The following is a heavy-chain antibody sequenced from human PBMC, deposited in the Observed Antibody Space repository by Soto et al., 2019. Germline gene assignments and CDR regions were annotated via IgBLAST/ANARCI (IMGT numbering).Heavy chain of an antibody. D-gene: IGHD2-2*01. V-gene: IGHV3-23*01. CDR2: ISGSGGST. Sequence: GGSLRLSCAASGFTFISYAMSWVRQAPGKGLEWVSAISGSGGSTYYADSVKGRFTISRDNSKNTLYLQMNSLRAEDTAVYYCAKDLSDIVVVPAAHYGMDVWGQGTTVTVSS. CDR1: GFTFISYA. J-gene: IGHJ6*02. CDR3: AKDLSDIVVVPAAHYGMDV.